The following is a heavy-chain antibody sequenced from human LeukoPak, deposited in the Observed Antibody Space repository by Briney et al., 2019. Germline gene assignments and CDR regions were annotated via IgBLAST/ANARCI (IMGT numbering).Heavy chain of an antibody. CDR2: ISSSGSTI. D-gene: IGHD5-18*01. Sequence: GGSLRLSCAASGFTFSSYEMNWVRQAPGKGLEWVSYISSSGSTIYYADSVKGRLTISRDNAKNSLYLQMNSLRAEDTAVYYCARGGTAMVTSAAFDIWGQGTMVTVSS. J-gene: IGHJ3*02. V-gene: IGHV3-48*03. CDR1: GFTFSSYE. CDR3: ARGGTAMVTSAAFDI.